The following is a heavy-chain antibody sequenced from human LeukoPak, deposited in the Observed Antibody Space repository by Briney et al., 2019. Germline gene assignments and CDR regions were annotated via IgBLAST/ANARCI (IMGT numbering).Heavy chain of an antibody. CDR1: GFTFSSYA. CDR2: ISGSGCST. J-gene: IGHJ6*02. D-gene: IGHD2-2*01. CDR3: AKEGCSSTSCHYYYGMDV. Sequence: GGSLRLSCAASGFTFSSYAMSWVRQAPGKGLDWVSAISGSGCSTYYADSVKGRFTISRDNSKNTLYLQMNSLRAEDTAVYYCAKEGCSSTSCHYYYGMDVWGQGTTVTVSS. V-gene: IGHV3-23*01.